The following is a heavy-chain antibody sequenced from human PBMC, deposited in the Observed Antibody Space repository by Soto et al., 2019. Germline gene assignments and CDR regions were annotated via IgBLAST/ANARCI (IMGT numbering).Heavy chain of an antibody. V-gene: IGHV3-30-3*01. CDR2: ISYDGSNK. J-gene: IGHJ6*02. D-gene: IGHD2-21*01. CDR3: ARDAPLKIPGRYYYYYGMDV. CDR1: GFTFSSYA. Sequence: QVQLVESGGGVVQPGRSLRLSCAASGFTFSSYAMHWVRQAPGKGLEWVAVISYDGSNKYYADSVKGRFTISRDNSKNTLYLQMNSLRAEDTAVYYCARDAPLKIPGRYYYYYGMDVWGQGTTVTVSS.